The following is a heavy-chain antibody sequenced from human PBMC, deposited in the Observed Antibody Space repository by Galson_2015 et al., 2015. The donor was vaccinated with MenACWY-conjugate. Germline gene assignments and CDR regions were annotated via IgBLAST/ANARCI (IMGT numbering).Heavy chain of an antibody. D-gene: IGHD6-19*01. Sequence: SLRLSCAASGFTFSNFWMSWVRQTPGKGLEWVANIKQTGGEEFHVDSVKGRFTISRDDAKNSLYLQMNSLRAEDTAVYYCARLRAVAGLRFFDYWGRGTLVTVS. J-gene: IGHJ4*02. V-gene: IGHV3-7*03. CDR1: GFTFSNFW. CDR3: ARLRAVAGLRFFDY. CDR2: IKQTGGEE.